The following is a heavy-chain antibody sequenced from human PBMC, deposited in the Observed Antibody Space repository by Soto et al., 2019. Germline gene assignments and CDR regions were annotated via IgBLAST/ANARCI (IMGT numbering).Heavy chain of an antibody. V-gene: IGHV1-2*04. D-gene: IGHD6-13*01. CDR2: INPNSGGT. Sequence: ASVKVSCKASGYTFTGYYMHWVRQAPGQGLEWMGWINPNSGGTNYAQKFQGWVTMTRDTSISTAYMELSRLRSDDTAVYYCARGPGIAAAGAGGDYWGQGTLVTVSS. J-gene: IGHJ4*02. CDR3: ARGPGIAAAGAGGDY. CDR1: GYTFTGYY.